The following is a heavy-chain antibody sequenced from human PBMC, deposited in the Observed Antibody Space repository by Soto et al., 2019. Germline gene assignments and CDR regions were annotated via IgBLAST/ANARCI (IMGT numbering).Heavy chain of an antibody. CDR1: GGSFSGYY. CDR2: INHSGST. D-gene: IGHD2-2*01. Sequence: PSETLSLTCAVYGGSFSGYYWSWIRQPPGKGLEWIGEINHSGSTNYNPSLKSRVTISVDTSKNQFSLKLSSVTAADTAVYYCARLAVVVPAANIAAAGTGDYWGQGTLVTVSS. CDR3: ARLAVVVPAANIAAAGTGDY. J-gene: IGHJ4*02. V-gene: IGHV4-34*01.